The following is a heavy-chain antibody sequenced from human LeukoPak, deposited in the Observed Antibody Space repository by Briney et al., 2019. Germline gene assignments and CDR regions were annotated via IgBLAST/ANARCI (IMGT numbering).Heavy chain of an antibody. D-gene: IGHD3-16*01. CDR3: ARDNNYEGFDY. Sequence: SETLSLTCTVSGGSISSSSYYWGWIRQPPGKGLEWIGSIYYSGSTYYNPSLKSRVTISVDTSKNQFSLKLSSVTAPDTAVYYCARDNNYEGFDYWGQGTLVTVSS. V-gene: IGHV4-39*07. CDR2: IYYSGST. J-gene: IGHJ4*02. CDR1: GGSISSSSYY.